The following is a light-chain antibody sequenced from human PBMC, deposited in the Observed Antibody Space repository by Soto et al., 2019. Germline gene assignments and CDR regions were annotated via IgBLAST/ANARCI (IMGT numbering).Light chain of an antibody. CDR1: QSIVTY. Sequence: DLQMTQSPSSLSASVGDRVTITCRASQSIVTYLNWYLQKPGKAPKLLIYAASNLQSGVQSRFSGSGDGTDFTLTISSLQPEDFATYFCQQSYSTPPWTCGQGTKVEIK. J-gene: IGKJ1*01. CDR2: AAS. CDR3: QQSYSTPPWT. V-gene: IGKV1-39*01.